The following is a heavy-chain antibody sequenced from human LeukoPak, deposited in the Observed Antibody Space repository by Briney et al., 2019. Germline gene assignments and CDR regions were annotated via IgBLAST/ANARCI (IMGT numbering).Heavy chain of an antibody. Sequence: ASVKVSCKASGYTFTGYYMHWVRQATGQGLEWMGWMNPNSGNTGYAQKFQGRVTITRNTSISTAYMELSSLRSEDTAVYYCARVAAGTYYYMDVWGKGTTVTISS. D-gene: IGHD6-13*01. CDR1: GYTFTGYY. J-gene: IGHJ6*03. V-gene: IGHV1-8*03. CDR2: MNPNSGNT. CDR3: ARVAAGTYYYMDV.